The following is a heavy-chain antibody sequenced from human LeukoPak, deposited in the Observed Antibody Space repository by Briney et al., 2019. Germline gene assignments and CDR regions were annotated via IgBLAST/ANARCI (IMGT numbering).Heavy chain of an antibody. D-gene: IGHD6-13*01. Sequence: GGSLRLSCAASGFTLSTYGMYWVRQAPGKGLEWVAVTWNDGSNKHYADSVKGRFTISRDNSKNTLDLQMNSLRAEDTAVYYCAKDLSSSWFEGLDNWGQGTLVTVSS. V-gene: IGHV3-33*06. CDR3: AKDLSSSWFEGLDN. CDR1: GFTLSTYG. J-gene: IGHJ4*02. CDR2: TWNDGSNK.